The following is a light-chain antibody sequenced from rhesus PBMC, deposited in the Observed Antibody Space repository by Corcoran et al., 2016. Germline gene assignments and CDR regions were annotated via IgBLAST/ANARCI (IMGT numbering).Light chain of an antibody. CDR2: GAS. CDR1: QGISSY. V-gene: IGKV1-28*01. J-gene: IGKJ4*01. Sequence: DIQMTQSPSSLSASVGDTVTITCRASQGISSYLNWFQQKPGKVPKALIYGASNLESGVPSRFSGSGSGTEFTLTISSLQPEDFAVYYWLQHNSYPLTFGGGTKVEIK. CDR3: LQHNSYPLT.